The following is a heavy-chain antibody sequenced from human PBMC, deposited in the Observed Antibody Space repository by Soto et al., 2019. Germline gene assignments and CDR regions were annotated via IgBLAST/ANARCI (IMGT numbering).Heavy chain of an antibody. CDR3: AREDTAMNE. CDR2: INPNSGGT. CDR1: GYTFTGYY. Sequence: GASVNVSCRAAGYTFTGYYMHWVRQAPGQGLEWMGWINPNSGGTNYAQKFQGWVTMTRDTSISTAYMELSRLRSDETAVYYCAREDTAMNEWGQGTLVTVAS. J-gene: IGHJ4*02. D-gene: IGHD5-18*01. V-gene: IGHV1-2*04.